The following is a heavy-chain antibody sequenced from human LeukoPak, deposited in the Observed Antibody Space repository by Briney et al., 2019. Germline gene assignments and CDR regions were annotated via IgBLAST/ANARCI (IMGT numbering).Heavy chain of an antibody. Sequence: PSETLSLTCTVSGGSISIYYWSWIRQPAGKGREWIGRIYTSGSTNSNPSLKSRVPLSVETSKNQFSLKLSSVTAADTAVYYCARVTSLEWLPNWFDTWGQGTLVTVSS. CDR3: ARVTSLEWLPNWFDT. D-gene: IGHD3-3*01. V-gene: IGHV4-4*07. CDR2: IYTSGST. CDR1: GGSISIYY. J-gene: IGHJ5*02.